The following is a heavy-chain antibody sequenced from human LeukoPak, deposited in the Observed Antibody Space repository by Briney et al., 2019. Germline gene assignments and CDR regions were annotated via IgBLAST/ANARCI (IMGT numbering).Heavy chain of an antibody. Sequence: PGGSLTLSCAVSGFRFSSYWMGWVRQAPGKGLEWVANTKQDGSEKYYVDSVKGRFTISRDNAKNSLYLQMNRLRAEDTAVYYCERDGGPFDYWGQGTLVTVSS. J-gene: IGHJ4*02. D-gene: IGHD3-16*01. CDR3: ERDGGPFDY. CDR1: GFRFSSYW. V-gene: IGHV3-7*01. CDR2: TKQDGSEK.